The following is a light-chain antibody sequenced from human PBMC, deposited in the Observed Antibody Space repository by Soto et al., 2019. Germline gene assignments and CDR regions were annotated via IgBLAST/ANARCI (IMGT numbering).Light chain of an antibody. CDR3: LQDYNYPYT. J-gene: IGKJ2*01. V-gene: IGKV1-6*01. CDR2: AAS. Sequence: AIQMTQSPSSLSASVGDRVTITCRASQVIRNDLGWYQQKPGKAPNLLIYAASSLQSGVPSRFRGSGSGTDFTLTISSLQPEDFATYYCLQDYNYPYTFGQGTKLEIK. CDR1: QVIRND.